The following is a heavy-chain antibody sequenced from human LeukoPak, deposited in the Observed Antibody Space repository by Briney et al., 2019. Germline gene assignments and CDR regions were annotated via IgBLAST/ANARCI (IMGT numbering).Heavy chain of an antibody. CDR1: GSTFSSYS. V-gene: IGHV3-21*01. CDR2: ISSSSSYI. D-gene: IGHD3-3*01. J-gene: IGHJ5*02. Sequence: GGSLRLSCAASGSTFSSYSMNWVRQAPGKGLEWVSSISSSSSYIYYADSVKGRFTISRDNAKNSLYLQMNSLRAEDTAVYYCARDSSYDFWSGYYTNWFDPWGQGTLVTVSS. CDR3: ARDSSYDFWSGYYTNWFDP.